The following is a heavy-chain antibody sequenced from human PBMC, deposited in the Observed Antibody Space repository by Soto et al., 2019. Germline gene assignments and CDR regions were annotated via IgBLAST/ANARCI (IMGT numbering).Heavy chain of an antibody. Sequence: PSETLSLTCAVSGCSISSGGYSWSWIRQPPGKGLEWIGYIYHSGSTYYNPSLKSRVTISVDRSKNQFSLKLSSVTAADTAVYYCARLSSGRAFDIWGQGTMVTVSS. V-gene: IGHV4-30-2*01. CDR2: IYHSGST. CDR3: ARLSSGRAFDI. CDR1: GCSISSGGYS. D-gene: IGHD3-22*01. J-gene: IGHJ3*02.